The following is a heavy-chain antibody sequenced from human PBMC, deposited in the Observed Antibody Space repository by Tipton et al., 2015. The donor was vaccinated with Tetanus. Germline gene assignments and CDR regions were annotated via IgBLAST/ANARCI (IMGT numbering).Heavy chain of an antibody. V-gene: IGHV3-33*01. J-gene: IGHJ6*02. CDR2: IWYDGSNK. CDR1: GLTLSNYG. D-gene: IGHD3-10*01. CDR3: SRDPSGHGLDV. Sequence: SLRLSCAGSGLTLSNYGMHWVRQAPGKGLEWGAVIWYDGSNKDYADSVKGRFTISREDAKNSLYLQMNSLRAGDTAVYYCSRDPSGHGLDVWGQGTTVTVSS.